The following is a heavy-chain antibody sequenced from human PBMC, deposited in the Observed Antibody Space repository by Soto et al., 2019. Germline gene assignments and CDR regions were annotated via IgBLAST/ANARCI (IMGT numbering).Heavy chain of an antibody. CDR1: GDTFTNYY. D-gene: IGHD2-21*02. V-gene: IGHV1-46*01. CDR2: VNPSGGHT. CDR3: ARGGHVVVVSAAFYY. Sequence: ASVKASCKASGDTFTNYYIHWVRQAPGQGLEWMGTVNPSGGHTTYSQNFLGRVTMTRDTSTSTLYMELTSLTSDDTAVYYCARGGHVVVVSAAFYYWGQ. J-gene: IGHJ4*02.